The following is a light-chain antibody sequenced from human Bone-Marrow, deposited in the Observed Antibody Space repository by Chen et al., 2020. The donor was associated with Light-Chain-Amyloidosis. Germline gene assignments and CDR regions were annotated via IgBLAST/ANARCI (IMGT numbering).Light chain of an antibody. V-gene: IGLV3-25*03. J-gene: IGLJ2*01. CDR1: DLPTKY. Sequence: SYELTQPPSVSVSPGQTARITCSGDDLPTKYAYWYQQKPGQAPVLVLHRDTEGPSGISERCSGSSTGTTATLTISRVEAADEADYHCQSADSSGTYEVIFGGGTKLTVL. CDR2: RDT. CDR3: QSADSSGTYEVI.